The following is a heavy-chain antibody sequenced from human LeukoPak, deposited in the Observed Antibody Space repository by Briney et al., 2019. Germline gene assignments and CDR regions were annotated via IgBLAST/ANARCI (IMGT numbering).Heavy chain of an antibody. CDR2: ISGSGGST. J-gene: IGHJ4*02. CDR3: AKDFGYSGYDYDDYYDSSGHY. D-gene: IGHD5-12*01. V-gene: IGHV3-23*01. CDR1: GFTFSSYA. Sequence: GGSLRLSCAASGFTFSSYAMSWVRQAPGKGLEWVSAISGSGGSTYYADSVKGRFTISRDNSKNTLYLQMNSLRAEDTAVYYCAKDFGYSGYDYDDYYDSSGHYWGQGTLVTVSS.